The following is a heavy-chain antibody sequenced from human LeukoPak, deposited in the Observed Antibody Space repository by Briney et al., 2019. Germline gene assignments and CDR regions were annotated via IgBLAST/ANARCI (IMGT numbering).Heavy chain of an antibody. J-gene: IGHJ4*02. D-gene: IGHD6-13*01. CDR1: GFTFSSYA. CDR3: AKDPSSAAAGYFDY. V-gene: IGHV3-23*01. Sequence: PGGSLRLSCAASGFTFSSYAMSWVRQAPGKGLEWVSAVSDSGDNTHYADSVKGRFAISRDNSKNTLYLQMDSLRAEDTAVYYCAKDPSSAAAGYFDYWGQGTLVTVSS. CDR2: VSDSGDNT.